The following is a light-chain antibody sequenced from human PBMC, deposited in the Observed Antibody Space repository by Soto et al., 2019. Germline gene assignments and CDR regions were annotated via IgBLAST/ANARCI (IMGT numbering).Light chain of an antibody. CDR2: DVS. CDR1: QSVSNW. J-gene: IGKJ1*01. Sequence: DIQMTQSPSTLPASVGERVTITCRASQSVSNWLAWYQQKPGKAPNLLIYDVSSLESGVPSRFSGSGSGTEFIVTISSLQPDDFGTYYCQQYDSYSWTFGQGTKVDIK. CDR3: QQYDSYSWT. V-gene: IGKV1-5*01.